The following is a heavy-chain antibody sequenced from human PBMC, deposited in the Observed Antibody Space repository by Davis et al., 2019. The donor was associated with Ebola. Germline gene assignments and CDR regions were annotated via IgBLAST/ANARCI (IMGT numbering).Heavy chain of an antibody. Sequence: GGSLRLSCAASGFTFSSYAMHWVRQAPGKGLEWVAVISYDGSNKYYADSVKGRFTISRDNSKNTLYLQMNSLRAEDTAVYYCARGSVLVVYAMPSPVDYWGQGTLVTVSS. V-gene: IGHV3-30-3*01. CDR2: ISYDGSNK. J-gene: IGHJ4*02. D-gene: IGHD2-8*02. CDR3: ARGSVLVVYAMPSPVDY. CDR1: GFTFSSYA.